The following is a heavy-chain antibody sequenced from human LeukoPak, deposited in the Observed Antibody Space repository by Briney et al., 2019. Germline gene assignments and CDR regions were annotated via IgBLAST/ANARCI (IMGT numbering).Heavy chain of an antibody. J-gene: IGHJ4*02. CDR3: ARGATMFFFDY. CDR1: GYTFTSYY. V-gene: IGHV1-46*01. D-gene: IGHD5-12*01. CDR2: INPSGGST. Sequence: ASVKVSCKASGYTFTSYYMHWVRQAPGQGLEWMGIINPSGGSTSYAQKFQGRVTMTRDMSTSTVYMGLSSLGSEDTAVYYCARGATMFFFDYWGQGTLVTVSS.